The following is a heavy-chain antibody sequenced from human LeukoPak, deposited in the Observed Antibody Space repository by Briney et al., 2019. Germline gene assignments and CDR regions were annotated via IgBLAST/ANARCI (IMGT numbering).Heavy chain of an antibody. V-gene: IGHV3-53*01. CDR2: IYSGGST. D-gene: IGHD2-2*01. CDR1: GFTVSSNY. J-gene: IGHJ6*02. Sequence: GGSLRLSCAASGFTVSSNYMSWVRQAPGKGLEWVSVIYSGGSTYYAGSVKGRFTISRDNSKNTLYLQMNSLRAEDTAVYYCARDSDQGYYGMDVWGQGTTVTVSS. CDR3: ARDSDQGYYGMDV.